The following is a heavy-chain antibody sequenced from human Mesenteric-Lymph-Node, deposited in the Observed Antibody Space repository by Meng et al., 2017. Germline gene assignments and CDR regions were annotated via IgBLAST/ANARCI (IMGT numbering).Heavy chain of an antibody. CDR2: ISSSSSYI. V-gene: IGHV3-21*01. CDR3: AREPVFRGWLDP. J-gene: IGHJ5*02. CDR1: GFTFSSYS. Sequence: GESLKISCAASGFTFSSYSMNWVRQAPGKGLEWVSSISSSSSYIYSADSVKGRFTISRDNSKSTLYLQMNSLRPEDTAVYHCAREPVFRGWLDPWGQGTLVTVSS. D-gene: IGHD2/OR15-2a*01.